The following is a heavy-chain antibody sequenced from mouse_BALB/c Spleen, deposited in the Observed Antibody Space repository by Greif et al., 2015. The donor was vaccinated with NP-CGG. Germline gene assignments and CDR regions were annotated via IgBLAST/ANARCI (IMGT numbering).Heavy chain of an antibody. J-gene: IGHJ4*01. CDR1: GFNIKDTY. D-gene: IGHD3-1*01. V-gene: IGHV14-3*02. Sequence: VQLQQSGAELVKPGASVKLSCTASGFNIKDTYMHWVKQRPEQGLEWIGRIDSANGNTKYDPKFQGKATITADTSSNTAYLQLSSLTSEDTAVYYCGSSGYYYYAMDYGGQGTSVTVSS. CDR2: IDSANGNT. CDR3: GSSGYYYYAMDY.